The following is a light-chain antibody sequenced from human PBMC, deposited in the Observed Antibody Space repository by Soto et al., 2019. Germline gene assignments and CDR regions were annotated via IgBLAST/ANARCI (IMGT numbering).Light chain of an antibody. CDR1: ENIGRH. J-gene: IGKJ2*01. CDR2: AVS. V-gene: IGKV1-39*01. Sequence: DIQMTQSPSSLSASVGDRVTITCRARENIGRHLNWYQQKPGKAPNLLIYAVSNLPRGVPSRFSGRGSGTDFTLTITSLQPDDSAAYFCQQSDDKPSTFGQGTKLEIK. CDR3: QQSDDKPST.